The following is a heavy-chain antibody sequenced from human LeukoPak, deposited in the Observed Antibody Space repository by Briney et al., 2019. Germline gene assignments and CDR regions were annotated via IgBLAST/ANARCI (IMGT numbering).Heavy chain of an antibody. Sequence: GGSLRLSCVASGFTFRIYGMHWVRQAPGKGLEWVAFIRHDGSNQYYGDSVKGRFTISRDNSKNTLFLQMTSLRAEDTAVYYCAKDRVSGQIVQMRTANEFWGQGTLVTVSS. CDR2: IRHDGSNQ. CDR3: AKDRVSGQIVQMRTANEF. V-gene: IGHV3-30*02. CDR1: GFTFRIYG. D-gene: IGHD2-21*02. J-gene: IGHJ4*02.